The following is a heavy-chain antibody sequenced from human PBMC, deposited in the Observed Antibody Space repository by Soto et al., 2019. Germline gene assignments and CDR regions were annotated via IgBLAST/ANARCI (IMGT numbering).Heavy chain of an antibody. CDR1: GGSISSYY. CDR2: IYYSGST. J-gene: IGHJ4*02. V-gene: IGHV4-59*12. Sequence: SETLSLTCTVSGGSISSYYWSWIRQPPGKGLEWIGYIYYSGSTNYNPSLKSRVTISVDTSKNQFSLYLQMNSLRAEDTAVYYCAREVVGHHYASGSYYHSFDYWGQGTLVTVSS. D-gene: IGHD3-10*01. CDR3: AREVVGHHYASGSYYHSFDY.